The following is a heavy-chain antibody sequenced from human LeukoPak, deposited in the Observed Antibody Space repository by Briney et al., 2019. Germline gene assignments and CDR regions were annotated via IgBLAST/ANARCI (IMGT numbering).Heavy chain of an antibody. CDR1: GGTFSSYA. D-gene: IGHD6-6*01. CDR3: ARVEYSSSFAGWFDP. CDR2: IIPIFGTA. Sequence: SVKVSCKASGGTFSSYAISWVRQAPGQGLEWMGGIIPIFGTANYAQKFQGRVTITTDESTSTAYMELSSLRSEDTAVYYCARVEYSSSFAGWFDPWGQGTLVTVSS. V-gene: IGHV1-69*05. J-gene: IGHJ5*02.